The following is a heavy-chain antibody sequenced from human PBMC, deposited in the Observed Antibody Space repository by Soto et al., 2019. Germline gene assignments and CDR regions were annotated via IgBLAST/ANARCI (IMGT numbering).Heavy chain of an antibody. D-gene: IGHD5-12*01. Sequence: SGTLALSCAVSSGPVYSWGDYWSLNQQPPGKGLEWIGYIYYSGSTNYNPSLKSRVTISVDTSKNQFSLKLSSVTAADTAVYYCARGREMATILWMGDLYDFDNWAEGTLVTGSS. CDR3: ARGREMATILWMGDLYDFDN. V-gene: IGHV4-61*08. CDR2: IYYSGST. CDR1: SGPVYSWGDY. J-gene: IGHJ4*02.